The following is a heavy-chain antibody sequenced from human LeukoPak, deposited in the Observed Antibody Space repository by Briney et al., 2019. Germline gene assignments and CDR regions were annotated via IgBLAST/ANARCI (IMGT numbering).Heavy chain of an antibody. Sequence: GGSLRLSCAASGFTFSSYGMHWVRQAPGKGLEWLAVISYDGSNKYYADSVKGRFTISRDNSKNTLYLQMNSLRAEDTAVYYCARDLRWFGELLPDYWGQGTLVTVSS. CDR3: ARDLRWFGELLPDY. D-gene: IGHD3-10*01. J-gene: IGHJ4*02. CDR1: GFTFSSYG. CDR2: ISYDGSNK. V-gene: IGHV3-30*03.